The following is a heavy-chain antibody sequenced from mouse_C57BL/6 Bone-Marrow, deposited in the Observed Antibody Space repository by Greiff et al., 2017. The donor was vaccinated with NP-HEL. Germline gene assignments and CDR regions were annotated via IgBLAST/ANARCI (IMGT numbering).Heavy chain of an antibody. Sequence: VQLQQPGAELVKPGASVKLSCKASGYTFTSYWMHWVKQRPGQGLEWIGMIHPNSGSTNYNEKFKSKATLTVDKSSSTAYMQLSSLTSEDSAVYYCARSRGYYYYYAMDYWGQGTSVTVSS. CDR2: IHPNSGST. CDR1: GYTFTSYW. CDR3: ARSRGYYYYYAMDY. D-gene: IGHD2-3*01. V-gene: IGHV1-64*01. J-gene: IGHJ4*01.